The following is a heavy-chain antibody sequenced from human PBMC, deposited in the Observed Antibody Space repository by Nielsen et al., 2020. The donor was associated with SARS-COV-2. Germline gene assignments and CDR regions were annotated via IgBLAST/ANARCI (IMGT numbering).Heavy chain of an antibody. CDR1: GFTFNNFG. V-gene: IGHV3-30*03. J-gene: IGHJ4*02. D-gene: IGHD7-27*01. Sequence: GESLKISCAASGFTFNNFGFYWVRQAPGKGLEWVAVISYDGSNKYYADSVKGRFTISRDNSKNTLYLQMNSLRAEDTAVYYCARNPGAGFDYWGQGTLVTVSS. CDR3: ARNPGAGFDY. CDR2: ISYDGSNK.